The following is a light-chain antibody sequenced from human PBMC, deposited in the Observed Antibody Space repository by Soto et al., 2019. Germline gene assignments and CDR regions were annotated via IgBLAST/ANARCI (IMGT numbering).Light chain of an antibody. CDR1: SSDVGGYNY. CDR2: EVS. Sequence: QSALTQPASVSGSPGQSITISCTGTSSDVGGYNYVSWYQQHPGKAPKLMIYEVSNRPSGVSHRFSGSKSGNTASLTISGLQAEDEADYYCTSYTSSSALVFGGGTKLPS. J-gene: IGLJ2*01. V-gene: IGLV2-14*01. CDR3: TSYTSSSALV.